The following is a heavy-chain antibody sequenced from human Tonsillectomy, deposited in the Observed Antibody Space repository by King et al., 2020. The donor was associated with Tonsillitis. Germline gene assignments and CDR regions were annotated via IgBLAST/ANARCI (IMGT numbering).Heavy chain of an antibody. Sequence: VQLVESGGGLVKPGGSLRLSCAASGFTFNTYSMNWVRQAPGKGLEWVSSISSSSSYIDYADSVKGRFTISRDNSKNSLYLQMNSLRADDTAVYYCARVAPDYGDYPYYFDSWGQGTLVTVSS. CDR3: ARVAPDYGDYPYYFDS. CDR1: GFTFNTYS. J-gene: IGHJ4*02. CDR2: ISSSSSYI. V-gene: IGHV3-21*01. D-gene: IGHD4-17*01.